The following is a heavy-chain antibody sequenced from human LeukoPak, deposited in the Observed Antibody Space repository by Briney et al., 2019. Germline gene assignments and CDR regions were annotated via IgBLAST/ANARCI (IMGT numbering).Heavy chain of an antibody. CDR1: GYTFTSYD. Sequence: GASVKVSCKASGYTFTSYDINWVRQATGQGLEWMGWMNPNSGNTGYAQKFQGRVTMTRNTSISTAYMELSSLRSEDTAVYYCARGYYTPPYYYYGMDVWGQGTTVTVSS. D-gene: IGHD3-3*01. CDR3: ARGYYTPPYYYYGMDV. V-gene: IGHV1-8*01. CDR2: MNPNSGNT. J-gene: IGHJ6*02.